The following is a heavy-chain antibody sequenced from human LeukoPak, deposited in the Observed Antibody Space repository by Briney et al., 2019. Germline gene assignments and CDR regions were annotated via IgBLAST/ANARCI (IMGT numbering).Heavy chain of an antibody. V-gene: IGHV3-66*01. CDR1: GFSVSSNY. CDR3: ARYGGGGYNYGYHLW. D-gene: IGHD5-18*01. J-gene: IGHJ4*02. CDR2: IYSGGTGGST. Sequence: GGSLRLSCAASGFSVSSNYMSWVRQAPGKGLGWVSVIYSGGTGGSTYYADSVKGRFTISRDDSKNTLYLQMNSLRAEDTAVYYCARYGGGGYNYGYHLWWGQGTLVTVSS.